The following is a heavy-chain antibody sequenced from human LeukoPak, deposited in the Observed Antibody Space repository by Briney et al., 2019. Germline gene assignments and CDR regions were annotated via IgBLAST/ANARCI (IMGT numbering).Heavy chain of an antibody. Sequence: ASVKVSCKASGYTFTSYYMHWVRQAPGQGLEWMGIINPSGGSTSYAQKFQGRVTMTRDTSTSTVYMELSSLRSEDTAVYYCAREPPRGPEYCSGGCCPSDNDYWGQGTLVTVSS. CDR3: AREPPRGPEYCSGGCCPSDNDY. CDR2: INPSGGST. V-gene: IGHV1-46*03. J-gene: IGHJ4*02. CDR1: GYTFTSYY. D-gene: IGHD2-15*01.